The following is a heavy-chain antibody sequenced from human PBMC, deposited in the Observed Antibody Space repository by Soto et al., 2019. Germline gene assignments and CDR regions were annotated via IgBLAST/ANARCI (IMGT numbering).Heavy chain of an antibody. D-gene: IGHD2-2*01. J-gene: IGHJ4*02. CDR3: AKGSGSSRPYYFDY. V-gene: IGHV3-23*01. CDR2: ITGSGGDT. CDR1: GFTFSSYV. Sequence: EVQLLESGGGWVQPGESLTLPCAASGFTFSSYVMSWVRQAPGKGLEWVSAITGSGGDTYYADSVKGRFTISRDNSKSTLYLKMNTLRPEDTAMYYCAKGSGSSRPYYFDYWGQGTLVTVSS.